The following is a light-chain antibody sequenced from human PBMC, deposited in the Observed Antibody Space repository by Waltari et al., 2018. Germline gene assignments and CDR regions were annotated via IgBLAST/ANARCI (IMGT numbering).Light chain of an antibody. CDR2: GAS. Sequence: IVLTQSPGTLSLSPGGRANLSCRASQNIGNYLAWYQQKPGQAPRLLIYGASSRAAGIPDRFSGSGSGADFSLTISRLEPEDFAVYYCQHHVRLPATFGQGTKV. CDR3: QHHVRLPAT. V-gene: IGKV3-20*01. CDR1: QNIGNY. J-gene: IGKJ1*01.